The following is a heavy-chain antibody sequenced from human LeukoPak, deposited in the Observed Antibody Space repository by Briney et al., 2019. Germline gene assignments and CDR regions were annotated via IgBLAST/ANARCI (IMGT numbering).Heavy chain of an antibody. CDR3: AKDQSGSYYLLDY. CDR2: ISGSGGST. CDR1: GFTFSTYA. J-gene: IGHJ4*02. V-gene: IGHV3-23*01. Sequence: PGGSLRLSCSVSGFTFSTYAMRWVRQAPGKGLEWVSTISGSGGSTFYADSVKGRFTISRDNFKNTLYLQMNSLRAEDTAVYYCAKDQSGSYYLLDYWGQGTLVTVSS. D-gene: IGHD1-26*01.